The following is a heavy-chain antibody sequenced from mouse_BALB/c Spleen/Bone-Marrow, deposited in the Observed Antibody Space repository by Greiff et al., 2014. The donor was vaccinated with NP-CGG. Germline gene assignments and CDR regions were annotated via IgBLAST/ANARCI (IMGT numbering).Heavy chain of an antibody. CDR2: IDPANGNT. CDR3: ATMITDWYFDV. CDR1: GFNIKDTY. V-gene: IGHV14-3*02. J-gene: IGHJ1*01. D-gene: IGHD2-4*01. Sequence: VQLQQSGAELVKPGASVKLSCTASGFNIKDTYMHWVKQRPEQGLEWIGRIDPANGNTKYDPKFQGKATITADTSPNTAYLQLSSLTSEDTAVYYCATMITDWYFDVWGAGTTVTVPS.